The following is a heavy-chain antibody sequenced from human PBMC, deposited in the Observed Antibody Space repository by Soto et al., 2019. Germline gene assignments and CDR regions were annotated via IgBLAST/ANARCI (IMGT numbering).Heavy chain of an antibody. CDR2: IIPIFGTA. CDR1: GGTFSSYA. V-gene: IGHV1-69*06. CDR3: ASGGRFLEWLSGV. Sequence: ASVKVSCKASGGTFSSYAISWVRQAPGQGLEWTGGIIPIFGTANYAQKFQGRVTITADKSTSTAYMELSSLRSEDTAVYYCASGGRFLEWLSGVWGQGTTVTVSS. J-gene: IGHJ6*02. D-gene: IGHD3-3*01.